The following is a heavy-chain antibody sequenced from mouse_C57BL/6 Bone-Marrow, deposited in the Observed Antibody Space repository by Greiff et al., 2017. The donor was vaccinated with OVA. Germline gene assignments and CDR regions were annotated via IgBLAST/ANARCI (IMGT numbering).Heavy chain of an antibody. Sequence: QVQLQQPGAELVKPGASVKMSCKASGYTFTSYWITWVKQRPGQGLEWIGDIYPGSGSTNYNEKFQSKATLTVDTSSSTAYMQLMSLTSEDSAVDYCARVDDGYYHFDYWGQGTTLTVSS. CDR2: IYPGSGST. J-gene: IGHJ2*01. CDR1: GYTFTSYW. D-gene: IGHD2-3*01. CDR3: ARVDDGYYHFDY. V-gene: IGHV1-55*01.